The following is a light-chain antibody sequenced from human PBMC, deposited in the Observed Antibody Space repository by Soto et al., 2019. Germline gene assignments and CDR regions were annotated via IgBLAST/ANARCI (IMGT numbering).Light chain of an antibody. CDR3: QQYGSSPTWT. CDR2: GAS. CDR1: QSVSSSF. J-gene: IGKJ1*01. Sequence: EIVLTQSPGTLSLSPGERATLSCRASQSVSSSFLAWYQQKPGQAPRLLIYGASSRATGIPDRFSGSGSGTDFTLTIRRLEPEDFAVYYCQQYGSSPTWTCGQGTKVDIK. V-gene: IGKV3-20*01.